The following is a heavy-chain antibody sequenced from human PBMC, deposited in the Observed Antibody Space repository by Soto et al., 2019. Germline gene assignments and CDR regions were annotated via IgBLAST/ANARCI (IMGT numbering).Heavy chain of an antibody. CDR3: VRSKGGYSYGTPFDY. V-gene: IGHV3-9*01. J-gene: IGHJ4*02. Sequence: EVQLEESGGALGQPGRSLRLSCAASGFTFDDYAMYWVRQVLGKRLEWVSSISWNSGNIGYADSVKGRFTTSRDNAENSLYLQMNSLRPEDTALYYCVRSKGGYSYGTPFDYWGQGTLVTVSS. CDR2: ISWNSGNI. D-gene: IGHD5-18*01. CDR1: GFTFDDYA.